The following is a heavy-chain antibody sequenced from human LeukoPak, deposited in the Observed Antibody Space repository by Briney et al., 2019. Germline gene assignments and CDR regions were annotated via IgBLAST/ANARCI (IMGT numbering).Heavy chain of an antibody. V-gene: IGHV3-43*02. CDR3: AKDIRDYYDSSGYPGVSY. CDR1: GFTFDDYA. J-gene: IGHJ4*02. D-gene: IGHD3-22*01. CDR2: ISGDGGST. Sequence: QSGGSLRLSCAASGFTFDDYAMHWVRQAPGKGLEWVSLISGDGGSTYYADSVKGRFTISRDNSKNSLYLQMNSLRTEDTALYYCAKDIRDYYDSSGYPGVSYWGQGTLVTVSS.